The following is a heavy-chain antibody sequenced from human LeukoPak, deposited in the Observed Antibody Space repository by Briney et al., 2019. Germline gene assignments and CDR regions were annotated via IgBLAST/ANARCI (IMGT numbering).Heavy chain of an antibody. V-gene: IGHV3-23*01. Sequence: GGSLRLSCAASGFTFSSYAMSWVRQAPGKGLEWVSAISGSGDSTYYGDSVKGRFTISRDNSKNTLYLQMNSLRAEDMAVYYCAKTRPLDSSSWSHGDYWGQGTLVTVSS. J-gene: IGHJ4*02. CDR2: ISGSGDST. CDR3: AKTRPLDSSSWSHGDY. CDR1: GFTFSSYA. D-gene: IGHD6-13*01.